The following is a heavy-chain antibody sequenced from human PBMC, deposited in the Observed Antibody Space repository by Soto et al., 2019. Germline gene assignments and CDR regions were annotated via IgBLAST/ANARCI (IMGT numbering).Heavy chain of an antibody. J-gene: IGHJ6*02. CDR3: ARDRYCTNGVCYAFGMDV. CDR1: GFTFSDYY. D-gene: IGHD2-8*01. CDR2: ISSSGSTI. Sequence: GGSLRLSCAASGFTFSDYYMSWIRQAPGKGLEWVSYISSSGSTIYYADSVRGRFTISRDNAKNSLYLQMNSLRAEDTAVYYCARDRYCTNGVCYAFGMDVWGQGTTVTVSS. V-gene: IGHV3-11*01.